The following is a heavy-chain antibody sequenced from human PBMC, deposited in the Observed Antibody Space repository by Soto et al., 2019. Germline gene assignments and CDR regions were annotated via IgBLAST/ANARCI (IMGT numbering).Heavy chain of an antibody. J-gene: IGHJ4*02. CDR1: GYTFTSYA. D-gene: IGHD5-12*01. Sequence: ASVKVSCKASGYTFTSYAIHSVRQAPGQRLEWMGWINPGNGNTKYSQKFQGRVTITRDTSASTAYMESSSLRSEDMAVYFCARGSDTVARMWGQGTLVTVSS. V-gene: IGHV1-3*01. CDR2: INPGNGNT. CDR3: ARGSDTVARM.